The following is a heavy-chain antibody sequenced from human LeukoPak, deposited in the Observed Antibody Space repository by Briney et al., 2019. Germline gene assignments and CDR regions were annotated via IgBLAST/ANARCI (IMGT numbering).Heavy chain of an antibody. CDR2: ISGHGGST. D-gene: IGHD5/OR15-5a*01. Sequence: GGSLSLSCAASGFTFDNYATHWVRQAPGKGLEWVSLISGHGGSTFYADSVKGRFTISRDNSKNSLYLQMNSLRTEDTALYYCAKEPYRGVYKGDYYYTMDVWGQGTTVTVSS. V-gene: IGHV3-43*02. CDR3: AKEPYRGVYKGDYYYTMDV. CDR1: GFTFDNYA. J-gene: IGHJ6*02.